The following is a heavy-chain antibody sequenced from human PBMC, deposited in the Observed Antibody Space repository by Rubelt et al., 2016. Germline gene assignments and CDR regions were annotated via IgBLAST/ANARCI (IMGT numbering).Heavy chain of an antibody. CDR1: GGSISSRSYY. J-gene: IGHJ4*02. CDR3: ARDPRPRLLCGFDY. CDR2: IYYNGST. Sequence: QLQLQESGPGLVTPSETLSLTCTVSGGSISSRSYYWGWIRQHPGKELEWIGTIYYNGSTYYNPSLQSRVTISINTTKNQVALKLTSGTAADSAVYYGARDPRPRLLCGFDYWGQGALVTVSS. D-gene: IGHD2-15*01. V-gene: IGHV4-39*07.